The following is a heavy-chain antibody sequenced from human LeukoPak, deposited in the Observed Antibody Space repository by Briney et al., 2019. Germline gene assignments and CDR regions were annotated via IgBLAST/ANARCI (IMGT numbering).Heavy chain of an antibody. CDR1: GFTFSSYG. D-gene: IGHD2-15*01. J-gene: IGHJ4*02. CDR2: IWYDGSNK. Sequence: GGSLRLSCAASGFTFSSYGMHWVRQAPGMGLEWVAVIWYDGSNKYYADSVKGRFTISRDNSKNTLYLQMNSLRAEDTAVYYCAKEYCSGGSCYRNFDYWGQGTLVTVSS. V-gene: IGHV3-33*06. CDR3: AKEYCSGGSCYRNFDY.